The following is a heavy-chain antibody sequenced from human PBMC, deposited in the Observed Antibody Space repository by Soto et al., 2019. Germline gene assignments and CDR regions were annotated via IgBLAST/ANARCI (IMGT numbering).Heavy chain of an antibody. J-gene: IGHJ4*02. CDR3: ARGGGIYSISWPLDY. V-gene: IGHV1-18*04. Sequence: ASVKVSFKASCYTFTNYGISWVRQAPGQGLEWMGWTSDYNGNTNYAQKFQGRVTLTTDTPTSTAYMELRSLRSDDTAVYYCARGGGIYSISWPLDYWGQGTLVTVSS. CDR2: TSDYNGNT. D-gene: IGHD6-13*01. CDR1: CYTFTNYG.